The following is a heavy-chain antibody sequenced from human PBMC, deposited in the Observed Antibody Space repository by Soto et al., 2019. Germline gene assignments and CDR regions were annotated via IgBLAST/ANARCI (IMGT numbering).Heavy chain of an antibody. CDR3: ARARRAPQLVRYYYYGMDV. D-gene: IGHD6-6*01. CDR1: GGSISSGDYY. V-gene: IGHV4-30-4*01. CDR2: IYYSGST. J-gene: IGHJ6*02. Sequence: SSETLSLTCTVSGGSISSGDYYWSWIRQPPGKGLEWIGYIYYSGSTFYNPSLKNRVTISLDTSKNQFSLKLSSVTAADTAVYYCARARRAPQLVRYYYYGMDVWGQGTTVTVSS.